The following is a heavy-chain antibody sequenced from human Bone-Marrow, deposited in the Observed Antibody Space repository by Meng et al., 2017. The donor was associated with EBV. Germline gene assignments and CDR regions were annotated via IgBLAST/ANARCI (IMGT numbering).Heavy chain of an antibody. J-gene: IGHJ4*02. CDR1: GYTFTGHY. D-gene: IGHD6-13*01. CDR2: IDPNSGGA. Sequence: QVERVEAGDEVEQPGASVKVSCKASGYTFTGHYMHWVRQAPGQGLEWMGRIDPNSGGADYAQKFQGGVTMTRDTSISTFYMEWSSLKASDTAMYYCARAGIAAAGHWDYWGQGTLVTVSS. CDR3: ARAGIAAAGHWDY. V-gene: IGHV1-2*06.